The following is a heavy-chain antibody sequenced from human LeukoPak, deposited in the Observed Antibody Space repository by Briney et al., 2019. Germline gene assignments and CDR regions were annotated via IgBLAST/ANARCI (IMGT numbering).Heavy chain of an antibody. CDR2: ISGSGGHT. CDR3: AKFFRRVATLWEYYDC. V-gene: IGHV3-23*01. D-gene: IGHD5-12*01. J-gene: IGHJ4*02. CDR1: GFAFQTYA. Sequence: GGSLRLSCATSGFAFQTYALSWDRQAPGMGLEWVSTISGSGGHTYHADSVKGRFTISRDNSRDTLYLQMNSLRAEDTAVYYCAKFFRRVATLWEYYDCWGQGILVTVSS.